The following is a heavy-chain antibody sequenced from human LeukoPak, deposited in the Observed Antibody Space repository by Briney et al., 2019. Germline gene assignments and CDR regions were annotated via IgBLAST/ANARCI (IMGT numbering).Heavy chain of an antibody. V-gene: IGHV6-1*01. Sequence: SQTLSLTCAISGDIVSSNSAAWNWIRQSPSRGLEWLGRTYYRSKWYNDYAVSVKSRITINPDTSKNQFSLQLNSVTPGDTAVYYCAREGYYGSGSYSPSLEYWGQGTLVTVSS. D-gene: IGHD3-10*01. CDR3: AREGYYGSGSYSPSLEY. CDR1: GDIVSSNSAA. J-gene: IGHJ4*02. CDR2: TYYRSKWYN.